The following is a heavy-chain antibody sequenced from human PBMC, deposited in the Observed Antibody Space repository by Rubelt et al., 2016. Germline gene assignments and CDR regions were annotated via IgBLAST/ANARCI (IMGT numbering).Heavy chain of an antibody. J-gene: IGHJ2*01. CDR2: IYYSWST. V-gene: IGHV4-39*07. CDR1: CGPISSDRYY. CDR3: ARRYSNGLYWFFDL. Sequence: QLQLQESGPGLVKPSQTLSLTCTVSCGPISSDRYYWGWIRQPPGKGLGRIGSIYYSWSTSSSPSLKSRGTILVDTSKNQLSLKLSAVTAADTTVYYCARRYSNGLYWFFDLWGRGTLVTVSS. D-gene: IGHD6-19*01.